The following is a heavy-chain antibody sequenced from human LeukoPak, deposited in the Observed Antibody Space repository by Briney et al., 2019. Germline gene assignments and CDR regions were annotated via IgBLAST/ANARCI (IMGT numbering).Heavy chain of an antibody. CDR2: IRYDGSEK. V-gene: IGHV3-30*02. D-gene: IGHD3-3*01. CDR1: GFTFSSYG. CDR3: AARDFWSGPASDY. Sequence: GGSLRLSCAASGFTFSSYGTHWVRKAPGKGLEWVAFIRYDGSEKYYADSVKGRFTISRDNSKNTLYLQMNRLRVEDTAVYYCAARDFWSGPASDYWGQGTLVTVSS. J-gene: IGHJ4*02.